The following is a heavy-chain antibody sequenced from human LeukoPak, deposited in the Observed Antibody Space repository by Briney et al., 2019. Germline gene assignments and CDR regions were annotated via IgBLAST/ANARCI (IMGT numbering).Heavy chain of an antibody. D-gene: IGHD2-15*01. CDR2: INQGGET. V-gene: IGHV3-7*03. CDR3: AKGAPGYCSGGSCYPDY. J-gene: IGHJ4*02. CDR1: GFTFGTFW. Sequence: TGGSLRLSCEASGFTFGTFWMSWVRQAPGKGLEWVANINQGGETDYVDSVKGRFTISRDNAKNSLYLQMNSLRAEDTALYYCAKGAPGYCSGGSCYPDYWGQGTLVTVSS.